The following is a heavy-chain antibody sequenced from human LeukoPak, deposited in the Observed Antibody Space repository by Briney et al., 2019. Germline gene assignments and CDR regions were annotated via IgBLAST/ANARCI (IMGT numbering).Heavy chain of an antibody. J-gene: IGHJ4*02. CDR1: GGSISSSSYY. V-gene: IGHV4-39*01. CDR2: IYYSGST. Sequence: SETLSLTCTVSGGSISSSSYYWGWIRQPPEKGLEWIGSIYYSGSTYYNPSLKSRVTISVDTSKNQFSLKLSSVAAADTAVYYCARLYQPYYDSPYYFDYWGQGTLVTVSS. D-gene: IGHD3-22*01. CDR3: ARLYQPYYDSPYYFDY.